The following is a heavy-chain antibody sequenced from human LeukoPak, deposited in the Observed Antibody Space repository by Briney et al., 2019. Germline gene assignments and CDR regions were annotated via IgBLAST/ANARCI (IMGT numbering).Heavy chain of an antibody. CDR1: GYTFTSYG. CDR2: ISGYNGNT. D-gene: IGHD3-10*01. Sequence: GASAKVSCKTSGYTFTSYGISWVRQAPGQGLEWMGWISGYNGNTNYAQKFQGRVTMTTDTSTSTAYMELRSLRSDDTAVYYCARARGSGSYLDYWGQGTLVTVSS. J-gene: IGHJ4*02. V-gene: IGHV1-18*01. CDR3: ARARGSGSYLDY.